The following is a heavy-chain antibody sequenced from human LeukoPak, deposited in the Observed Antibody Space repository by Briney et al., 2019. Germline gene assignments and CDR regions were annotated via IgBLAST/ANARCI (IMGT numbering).Heavy chain of an antibody. CDR2: IYYSGST. CDR1: GGSISSYY. Sequence: SETLSLTCTVSGGSISSYYWSWLRQPPGKGLEWIGYIYYSGSTNYKPSLKSRVTISVDKSKKQYTLKLSSVTAAHTAVYYCARGSLIAAAGPYNWFDPWGQGTLVTVSS. V-gene: IGHV4-59*01. CDR3: ARGSLIAAAGPYNWFDP. J-gene: IGHJ5*02. D-gene: IGHD6-13*01.